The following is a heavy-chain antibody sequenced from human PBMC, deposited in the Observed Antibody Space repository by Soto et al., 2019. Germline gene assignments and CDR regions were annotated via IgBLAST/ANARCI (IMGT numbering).Heavy chain of an antibody. V-gene: IGHV3-48*01. CDR1: GFTLSSYS. D-gene: IGHD2-2*01. CDR2: ISSSSTI. CDR3: ARYCSSTSCYARAEYFQH. J-gene: IGHJ1*01. Sequence: GGSLRLSCAASGFTLSSYSMNWVRQAPGKGLEWVSYISSSSTIYYSDSVKGRFIISRANAKNSLYLQMNSLRAEDTAVYYCARYCSSTSCYARAEYFQHWGQGTLVTVSS.